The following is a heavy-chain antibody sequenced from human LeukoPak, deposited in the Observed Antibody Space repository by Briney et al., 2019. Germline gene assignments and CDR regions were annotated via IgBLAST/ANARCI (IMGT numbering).Heavy chain of an antibody. J-gene: IGHJ6*04. CDR2: ISAYNANT. D-gene: IGHD3-9*01. V-gene: IGHV1-18*04. CDR1: GYTFANYG. Sequence: GASVKVSCKASGYTFANYGTTWVRQAPGQGLEWMGWISAYNANTNYAQKFQGRVTMTTDTSTSTVYMELRSLRPDDTAIYYCARTDYDILTGARMDVWGEGTTVTVSS. CDR3: ARTDYDILTGARMDV.